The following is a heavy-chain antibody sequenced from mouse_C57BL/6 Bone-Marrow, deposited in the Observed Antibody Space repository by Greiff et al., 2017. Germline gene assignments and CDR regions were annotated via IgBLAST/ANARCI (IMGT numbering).Heavy chain of an antibody. V-gene: IGHV1-69*01. Sequence: VQLQQPGAELVMPGASVKLSCKASGYTFTSYWMHWVKQRPGQGLEWIGEIDPSDSYTNYNQKFKGKSTLTVDKSSSTAYMQLSSLTSEDSAVYCCARDTYYFDYWGQGTTLTVSS. CDR3: ARDTYYFDY. D-gene: IGHD2-10*02. CDR2: IDPSDSYT. CDR1: GYTFTSYW. J-gene: IGHJ2*01.